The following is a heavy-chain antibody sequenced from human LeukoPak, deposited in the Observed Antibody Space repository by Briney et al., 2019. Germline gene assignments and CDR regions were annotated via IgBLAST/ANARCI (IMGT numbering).Heavy chain of an antibody. CDR2: IDIDGRGT. J-gene: IGHJ2*01. Sequence: GGSLRLSCAASGFSFSGFWMHWVRQAPGKGLLWVSHIDIDGRGTTYVDSVKGRFTISRDNAKNTLYLQMNSLRAEDTAVYYCARSCISTTCPFDFWGHGTLVTVSS. D-gene: IGHD2-2*01. CDR3: ARSCISTTCPFDF. CDR1: GFSFSGFW. V-gene: IGHV3-74*01.